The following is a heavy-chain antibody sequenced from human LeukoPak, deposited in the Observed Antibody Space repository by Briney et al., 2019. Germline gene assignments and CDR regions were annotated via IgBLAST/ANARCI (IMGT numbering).Heavy chain of an antibody. CDR3: ANLIGMDV. J-gene: IGHJ6*02. Sequence: GGSLRLSCTASRFNSHNHWMSWVRQAPGKGLEWVANIKQDGSDQYYADSVRGRFTISRDNAKNSIFLQMNSLRDEDTAVYYCANLIGMDVWGQGTTVTVSS. D-gene: IGHD3-16*01. CDR2: IKQDGSDQ. V-gene: IGHV3-7*01. CDR1: RFNSHNHW.